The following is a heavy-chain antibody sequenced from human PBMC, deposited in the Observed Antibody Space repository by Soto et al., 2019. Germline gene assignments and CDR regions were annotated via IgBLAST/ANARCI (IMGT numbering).Heavy chain of an antibody. CDR1: GFTVSSNY. D-gene: IGHD2-15*01. CDR2: IYSGGST. J-gene: IGHJ6*02. V-gene: IGHV3-53*01. Sequence: GGSLRLSCAASGFTVSSNYMSWVRQAPGKGLEWVSVIYSGGSTYYADSVKDRFTISRDNSRNTLYLQMNSLRAEDTAVYYCARDRGVAGTYYYYYGMDVWGQGTTVTVSS. CDR3: ARDRGVAGTYYYYYGMDV.